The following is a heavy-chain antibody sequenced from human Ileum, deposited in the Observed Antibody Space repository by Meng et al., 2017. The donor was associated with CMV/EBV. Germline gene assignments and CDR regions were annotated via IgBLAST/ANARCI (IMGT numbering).Heavy chain of an antibody. CDR2: IYYSGST. CDR1: GYSISSGSYY. D-gene: IGHD6-19*01. J-gene: IGHJ5*02. V-gene: IGHV4-39*07. Sequence: QWQLKEAGRGLVPASVSLAPPCTVSGYSISSGSYYWAWIRQSPEKGLGWMGSIYYSGSTYDNPSLRSRVTISVDTSKNQFSLKLTSVTAADTAIYYCAGDWGPYSSRGYFDPWGQGTLVTVSS. CDR3: AGDWGPYSSRGYFDP.